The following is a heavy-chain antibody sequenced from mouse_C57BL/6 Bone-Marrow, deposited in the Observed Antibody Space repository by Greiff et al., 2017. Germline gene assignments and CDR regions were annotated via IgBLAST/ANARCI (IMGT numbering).Heavy chain of an antibody. Sequence: VQLQQSVAELVRPGASVKLSCTASGFNIKNTSMHWVKQRPEQGLEWIGRLDPANGNTKYAPKFQGKATITADTSSNTAYLQLSRLTSEDTAIYCCASDYYGSSRSDVWGTGTTVTVSS. CDR1: GFNIKNTS. J-gene: IGHJ1*03. CDR3: ASDYYGSSRSDV. V-gene: IGHV14-3*01. CDR2: LDPANGNT. D-gene: IGHD1-1*01.